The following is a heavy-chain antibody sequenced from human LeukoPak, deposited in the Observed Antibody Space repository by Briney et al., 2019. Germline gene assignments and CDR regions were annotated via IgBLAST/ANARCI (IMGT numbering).Heavy chain of an antibody. CDR2: INPGGGST. CDR1: GYTFTSYY. V-gene: IGHV1-46*01. J-gene: IGHJ1*01. CDR3: ARDSPFDQIVVVPAASGFQH. Sequence: ASVKVSCKASGYTFTSYYMHWVRQAPGQGLEWMGIINPGGGSTSYAQKFQGRVTMTRDTSTSTVYMELSSLRSEDTAVYYCARDSPFDQIVVVPAASGFQHWGQGTLVTVSS. D-gene: IGHD2-2*01.